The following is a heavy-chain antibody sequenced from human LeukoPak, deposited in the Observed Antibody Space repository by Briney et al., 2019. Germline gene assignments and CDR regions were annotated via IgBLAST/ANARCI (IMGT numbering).Heavy chain of an antibody. D-gene: IGHD5-12*01. V-gene: IGHV4-59*01. CDR1: GGSISSYY. J-gene: IGHJ4*02. Sequence: SETLSLTCTVSGGSISSYYWSWIREPPGKGPGWIGYIYYSGSTNYNSSLKSRVTISVDTSKNQFSLKLSSVTAADTAVYYCARNGRYSGSLYYFDYWGQGTLVTVSS. CDR3: ARNGRYSGSLYYFDY. CDR2: IYYSGST.